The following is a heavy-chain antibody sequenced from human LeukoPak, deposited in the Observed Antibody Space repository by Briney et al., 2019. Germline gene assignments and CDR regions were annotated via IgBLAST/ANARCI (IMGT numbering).Heavy chain of an antibody. CDR2: IKYDGIDK. D-gene: IGHD5-24*01. V-gene: IGHV3-7*01. Sequence: GGSLRLSCAASGFIFTDYWMNWVLQAPGKGLEWVAMIKYDGIDKQYLDSVKGRFTISRDNAKNSLYLDMNSLRAEDTAMYYCVRNRGWLQFDNWGQGTLVTVSS. CDR1: GFIFTDYW. CDR3: VRNRGWLQFDN. J-gene: IGHJ4*02.